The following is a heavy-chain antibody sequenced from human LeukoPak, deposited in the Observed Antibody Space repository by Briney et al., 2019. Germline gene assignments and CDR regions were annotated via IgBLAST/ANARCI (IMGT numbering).Heavy chain of an antibody. Sequence: GGSLRLSCAASGFTFSSYAMSWVRQAPGKGLEWVPSISSSSSYIYYADSVKGRFTISRDNAKNSLYLQMNSLRAEDTAVYYCARDLGKIGGNSSPFDYWGQGTLVTVSS. J-gene: IGHJ4*02. V-gene: IGHV3-21*01. CDR1: GFTFSSYA. CDR2: ISSSSSYI. CDR3: ARDLGKIGGNSSPFDY. D-gene: IGHD4-23*01.